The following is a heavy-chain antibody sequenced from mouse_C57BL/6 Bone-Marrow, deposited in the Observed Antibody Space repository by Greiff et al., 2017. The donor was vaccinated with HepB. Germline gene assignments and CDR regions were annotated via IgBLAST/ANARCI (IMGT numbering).Heavy chain of an antibody. V-gene: IGHV14-4*01. Sequence: EVQGVESGAELVRPGASVKLSCTASGFNIKDDYMHWVKQRPEQGLEWIGWIDPENGDTEYASKFQGKATITADTSSNTAYLQLSSLTSEDTAVYYCTTDQFPYFDYWGQGTTLTVSS. CDR1: GFNIKDDY. CDR3: TTDQFPYFDY. CDR2: IDPENGDT. J-gene: IGHJ2*01.